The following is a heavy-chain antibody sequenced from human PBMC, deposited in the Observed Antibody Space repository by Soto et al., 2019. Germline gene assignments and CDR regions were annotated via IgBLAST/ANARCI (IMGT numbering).Heavy chain of an antibody. CDR2: ISYDGSNK. D-gene: IGHD5-18*01. V-gene: IGHV3-30*18. CDR1: GFTFSSYG. J-gene: IGHJ4*02. CDR3: EKDAGYGYPDY. Sequence: QVQLVESGGGVVQPGRSLRLSCAASGFTFSSYGMHWVRQAPGKGLEWVAVISYDGSNKYYADSVKGRFTISRDNSKNTLYLQMNSLRAEDTAVYYCEKDAGYGYPDYWGQGTLVTVSS.